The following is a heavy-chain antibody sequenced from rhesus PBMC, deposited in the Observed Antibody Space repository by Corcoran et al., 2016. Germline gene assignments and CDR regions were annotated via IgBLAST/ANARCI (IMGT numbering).Heavy chain of an antibody. Sequence: QVQLVQSGSEIKQPGASVKLSCKASGYTFTSYYMHWVRQAPGQGLEWIGRLYPYHTTKGYAQHSQARVTLTPDTSTSTGDMELSSLRSEDTAVYYSTREHSNYHDYWGQGVLVTVSS. V-gene: IGHV1-180*01. D-gene: IGHD4-23*01. CDR3: TREHSNYHDY. J-gene: IGHJ4*01. CDR1: GYTFTSYY. CDR2: LYPYHTTK.